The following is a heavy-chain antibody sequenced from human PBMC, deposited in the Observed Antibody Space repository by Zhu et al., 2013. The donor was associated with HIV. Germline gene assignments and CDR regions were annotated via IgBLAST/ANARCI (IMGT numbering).Heavy chain of an antibody. J-gene: IGHJ1*01. CDR1: GGTFSSYA. D-gene: IGHD6-19*01. CDR2: IIPIFGTA. V-gene: IGHV1-69*01. Sequence: QVQLVQSGAEVKKPGSSVKVSCKASGGTFSSYAISWVRQAPGQGLEWMGGIIPIFGTANYAQKFQGRVTITADESTSTAYMELSSLRSEDTAVYYCARCPLGYSSGWGSEYFQHWGQGTLVTVSS. CDR3: ARCPLGYSSGWGSEYFQH.